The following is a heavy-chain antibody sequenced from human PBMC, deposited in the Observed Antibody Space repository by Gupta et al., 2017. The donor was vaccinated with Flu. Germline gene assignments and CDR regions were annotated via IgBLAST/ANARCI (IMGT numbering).Heavy chain of an antibody. J-gene: IGHJ5*02. CDR1: GDSISSGSYY. CDR2: IYISGST. CDR3: ARVRNDYGGNTWLDP. D-gene: IGHD4-17*01. Sequence: QVQLQESGPGLVKPSQTLSLTCTVSGDSISSGSYYWSWIRQPAGKGLEWIGRIYISGSTKYNPALKSRVTISVDTSKDQVSLKLSSVTAADTAVYYCARVRNDYGGNTWLDPWGQGTLVTVSS. V-gene: IGHV4-61*02.